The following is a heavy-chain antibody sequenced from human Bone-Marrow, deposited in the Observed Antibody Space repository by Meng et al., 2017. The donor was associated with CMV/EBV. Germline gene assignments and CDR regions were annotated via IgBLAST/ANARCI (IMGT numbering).Heavy chain of an antibody. CDR1: FTFSSYS. J-gene: IGHJ5*02. V-gene: IGHV3-21*01. Sequence: FTFSSYSMNWVRQAPGKGLEWVSSISSSSSYIYYADSVKGRFTISRDNAKNSLYLQMNSLRAEDTAVYYCAREDSGWYEGEWENWFDPWGQGTLVTVSS. D-gene: IGHD6-19*01. CDR3: AREDSGWYEGEWENWFDP. CDR2: ISSSSSYI.